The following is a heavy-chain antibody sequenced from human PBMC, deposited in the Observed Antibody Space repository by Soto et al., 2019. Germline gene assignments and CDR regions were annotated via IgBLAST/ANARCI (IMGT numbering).Heavy chain of an antibody. V-gene: IGHV3-15*02. CDR2: MKSWGSGGTR. CDR1: GFIFTDAW. Sequence: EVQLVESGGALVKPGESLRLSCEGSGFIFTDAWMSWVRQAPGKGLEWVGRMKSWGSGGTRDYPARVKDKFTISRDESKNTLYLQMTNLKTDDSAMYYCSWRHSRNYYFDVWGQGTRVTVSS. J-gene: IGHJ4*02. CDR3: SWRHSRNYYFDV.